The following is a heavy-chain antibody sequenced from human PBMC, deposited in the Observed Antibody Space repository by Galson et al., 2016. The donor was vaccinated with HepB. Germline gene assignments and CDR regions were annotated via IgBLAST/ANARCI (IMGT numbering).Heavy chain of an antibody. Sequence: LRLSCAASGVTFSDHYMDWVRQAPGRGLEWVGRILNKGHSYTTQYAASVEGRFTISRDDSKNSLYLQMNSLKTEDTAVYYWARDGGLDYSRFDYWGQGTLVTVSS. CDR2: ILNKGHSYTT. V-gene: IGHV3-72*01. D-gene: IGHD4-11*01. CDR3: ARDGGLDYSRFDY. J-gene: IGHJ4*02. CDR1: GVTFSDHY.